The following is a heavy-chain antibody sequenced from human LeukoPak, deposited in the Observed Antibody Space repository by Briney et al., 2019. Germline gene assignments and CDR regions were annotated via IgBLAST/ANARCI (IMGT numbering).Heavy chain of an antibody. Sequence: PSETLSPTCTVSGGSISSYYWSWTRQPPGKGLEWIGYIYYSGSTNYNPSLKSRVTISVDTSKNQFSLKLSSVTAADTAVYYCARNLYYYDSSGYHDAFDIWGQGTMVTVSS. V-gene: IGHV4-59*08. CDR3: ARNLYYYDSSGYHDAFDI. J-gene: IGHJ3*02. CDR1: GGSISSYY. D-gene: IGHD3-22*01. CDR2: IYYSGST.